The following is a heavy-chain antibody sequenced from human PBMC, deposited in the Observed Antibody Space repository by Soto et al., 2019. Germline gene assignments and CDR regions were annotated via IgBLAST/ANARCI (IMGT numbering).Heavy chain of an antibody. D-gene: IGHD3-3*01. CDR2: IYHSGST. CDR1: GGSISSGGYS. CDR3: ARGYDFWSGYRSPAYYYYGMDV. J-gene: IGHJ6*02. V-gene: IGHV4-30-2*01. Sequence: QLQLQESGSGLVKPSQTLSLTCAVSGGSISSGGYSWSWIRQPPGKGLEWIGYIYHSGSTYYNPSLKSRVTISVDRSKNQFSLKLSSVTAADTAVYYCARGYDFWSGYRSPAYYYYGMDVWGQGTTVTVSS.